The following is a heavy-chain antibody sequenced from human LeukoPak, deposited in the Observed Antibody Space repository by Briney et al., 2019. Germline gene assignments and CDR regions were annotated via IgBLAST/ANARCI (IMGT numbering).Heavy chain of an antibody. CDR3: ATPLSIGGY. Sequence: PGGSPRLSCVASGITFSSYSMSWVRQAPGKGLEWLSYISSSSSTIYYADSVKGRFTISRDNAKNSLYLQMSSLRAEDTAVYYCATPLSIGGYWGQGTLVTVSS. D-gene: IGHD3-10*01. CDR1: GITFSSYS. V-gene: IGHV3-48*01. CDR2: ISSSSSTI. J-gene: IGHJ4*02.